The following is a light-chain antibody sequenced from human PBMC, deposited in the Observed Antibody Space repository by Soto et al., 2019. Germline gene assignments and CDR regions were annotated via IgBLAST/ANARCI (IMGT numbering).Light chain of an antibody. CDR3: QQYENPPYT. V-gene: IGKV1-33*01. CDR1: QHITNN. J-gene: IGKJ2*01. Sequence: DIQMTQSPSSLSASVGDRVTITCQASQHITNNLNWYQQKPGRVPKLLIHGASNLQTGVPSRFSGGGSWTNFAFTISSLQPEDIATYYCQQYENPPYTFGQGTKLEIK. CDR2: GAS.